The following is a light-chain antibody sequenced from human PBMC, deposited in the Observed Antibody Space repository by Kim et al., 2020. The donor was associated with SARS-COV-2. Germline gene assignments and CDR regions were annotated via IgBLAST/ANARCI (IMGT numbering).Light chain of an antibody. CDR3: SSYTSSSTWV. Sequence: GRSSTSSCTGTSSDVVVYNYVSWYQQHPGKAPKLMIYDVSKRPSGVSNRFSGSKSGNTASLTISGLQAEDEADYYCSSYTSSSTWVFGGGTQLTVL. CDR2: DVS. J-gene: IGLJ3*02. CDR1: SSDVVVYNY. V-gene: IGLV2-14*04.